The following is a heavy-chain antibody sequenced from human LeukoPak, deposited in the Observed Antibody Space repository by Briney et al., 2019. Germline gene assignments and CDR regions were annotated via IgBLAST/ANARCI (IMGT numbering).Heavy chain of an antibody. CDR3: ARGQAGLMVYAIRFDY. D-gene: IGHD2-8*01. CDR2: FYHSGST. V-gene: IGHV4-59*01. J-gene: IGHJ4*02. CDR1: GGSISSYY. Sequence: SETLSLTCTVSGGSISSYYWNWIRQPPGKGLEWIGYFYHSGSTNSNPSLKSRLTISVDTSKNHFSLSLSSVTAADTAVYYCARGQAGLMVYAIRFDYWGQGTLVTVSS.